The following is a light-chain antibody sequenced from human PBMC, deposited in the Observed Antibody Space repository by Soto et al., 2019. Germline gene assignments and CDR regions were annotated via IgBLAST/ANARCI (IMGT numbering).Light chain of an antibody. J-gene: IGLJ1*01. V-gene: IGLV1-40*01. CDR2: GNS. CDR3: QSYDSSLSGLV. Sequence: QSVLTQPHSVSGAPGQRVNISCTGSSSNIGAGYDVDWYQQLPGTAPKLLIYGNSNRPSGVPDRFSGSKSGTSASLAITELQAEDEANYYCQSYDSSLSGLVVGTGTKVTVL. CDR1: SSNIGAGYD.